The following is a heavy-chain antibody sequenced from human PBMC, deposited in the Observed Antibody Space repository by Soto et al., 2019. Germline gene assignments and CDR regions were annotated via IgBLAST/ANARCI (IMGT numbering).Heavy chain of an antibody. Sequence: QVQLQQWGAGLLKPSETLSLTCAVYGGSFSGYYWSWIRQPPGKGLEWIGEINHSGSTNYNPSLKSRVTISVDTSKNQFSLKLSSVTAADTAVYYCARGRDGGSNYVDWFDPWGQGTLVTVSS. J-gene: IGHJ5*02. CDR2: INHSGST. CDR3: ARGRDGGSNYVDWFDP. CDR1: GGSFSGYY. V-gene: IGHV4-34*01. D-gene: IGHD4-4*01.